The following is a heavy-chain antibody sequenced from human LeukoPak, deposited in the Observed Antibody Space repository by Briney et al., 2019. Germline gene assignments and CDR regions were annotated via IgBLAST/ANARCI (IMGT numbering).Heavy chain of an antibody. V-gene: IGHV4-38-2*02. CDR1: GYSISSGYY. CDR3: ASSGYYYYKGGFDY. CDR2: IYHSGST. Sequence: SETLSLTCTVSGYSISSGYYWGWIRQPPGKGLEWIGSIYHSGSTYYNPSLKSRVTVSVDTSKNQFSLKLSSVTAADTAVYYCASSGYYYYKGGFDYWGQGTLVTVSS. J-gene: IGHJ4*02. D-gene: IGHD3-22*01.